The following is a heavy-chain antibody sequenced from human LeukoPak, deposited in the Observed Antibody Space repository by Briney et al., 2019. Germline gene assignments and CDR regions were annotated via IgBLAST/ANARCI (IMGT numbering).Heavy chain of an antibody. CDR1: GGSISSSSYY. D-gene: IGHD2-15*01. J-gene: IGHJ6*03. V-gene: IGHV4-39*07. Sequence: PSETLSLTCTVSGGSISSSSYYWGWIRQPPGKGLEWIGSIYYSGSTYYNPSLKSRVTISVDTSKNQFSLKLSSVTAADTAVYYCARGSRHCSGGSCYSPSYYYYYYMDVWGKGTTVTISS. CDR3: ARGSRHCSGGSCYSPSYYYYYYMDV. CDR2: IYYSGST.